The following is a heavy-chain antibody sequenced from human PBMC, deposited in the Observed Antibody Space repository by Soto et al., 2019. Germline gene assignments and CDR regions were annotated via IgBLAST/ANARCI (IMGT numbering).Heavy chain of an antibody. CDR3: VKGTYYYDRSGAPPRYGMDV. J-gene: IGHJ6*02. CDR1: GYTFTSYY. Sequence: ASVKVSCKASGYTFTSYYMHWVRQAPGQGLEWMGIINPSGGSTSYAQKFQGRVTMTRDTSTSTVYMELSSLRSEDTAVYYCVKGTYYYDRSGAPPRYGMDVWGQGTTVTVSS. CDR2: INPSGGST. V-gene: IGHV1-46*01. D-gene: IGHD3-22*01.